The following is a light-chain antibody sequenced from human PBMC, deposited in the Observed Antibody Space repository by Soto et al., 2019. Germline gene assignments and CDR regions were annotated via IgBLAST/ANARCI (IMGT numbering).Light chain of an antibody. Sequence: EIVFAQSPCAPPFSPGGRAPPSLRARQSVSSSYLAWYQQKPGQAPRLLIYGASSRATGIPDRFSGSGSGTDFTLTISRLEPEDFAVYYCQQYGSSPPTFGQGTKVDIK. CDR2: GAS. CDR1: QSVSSSY. J-gene: IGKJ1*01. V-gene: IGKV3-20*01. CDR3: QQYGSSPPT.